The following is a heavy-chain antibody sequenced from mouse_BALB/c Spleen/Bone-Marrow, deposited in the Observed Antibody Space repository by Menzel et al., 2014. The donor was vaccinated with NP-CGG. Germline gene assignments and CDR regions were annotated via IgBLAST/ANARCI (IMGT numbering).Heavy chain of an antibody. D-gene: IGHD4-1*01. CDR2: IYYSGTI. J-gene: IGHJ2*01. CDR3: ARDGNWDGHFDY. CDR1: GISIXXXXXX. Sequence: EVQLQESGPGLVKPSQTVSLTCTVTGISIXXXXXXXXXIXXXXXXXXXWIGYIYYSGTITYNPSLTSRTTITRDTSKNQXXLXXXXLTAEDTATYYCARDGNWDGHFDYWGQGTTLTVSS. V-gene: IGHV3-5*02.